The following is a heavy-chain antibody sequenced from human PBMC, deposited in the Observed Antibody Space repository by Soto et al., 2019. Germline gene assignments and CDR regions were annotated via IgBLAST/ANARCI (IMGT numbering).Heavy chain of an antibody. CDR1: GFPFSRYS. CDR2: ISSGGNDI. V-gene: IGHV3-21*06. J-gene: IGHJ4*02. Sequence: GGSLRLSCEASGFPFSRYSLNWVRQAPGKGLEWVSSISSGGNDISYAESVEGRFFTSRDNVNNVLYLGMNNLRHEDTAVYYCARMAYWGQGTLVTVSS. CDR3: ARMAY.